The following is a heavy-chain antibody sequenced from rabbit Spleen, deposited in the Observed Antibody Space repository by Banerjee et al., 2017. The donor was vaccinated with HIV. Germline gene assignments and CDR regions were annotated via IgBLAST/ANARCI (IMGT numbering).Heavy chain of an antibody. J-gene: IGHJ3*01. CDR1: GFDFSSYG. Sequence: QEQLEESGGDLVKPGGTLTLTCKASGFDFSSYGVSWVRQAPGKGLEWIACIYTSSGNTYYASWAKGRFTISKTSSTTVTLQMTSLTAADTATYFCARFWDLWGQGTLVTVS. D-gene: IGHD4-2*01. V-gene: IGHV1S45*01. CDR3: ARFWDL. CDR2: IYTSSGNT.